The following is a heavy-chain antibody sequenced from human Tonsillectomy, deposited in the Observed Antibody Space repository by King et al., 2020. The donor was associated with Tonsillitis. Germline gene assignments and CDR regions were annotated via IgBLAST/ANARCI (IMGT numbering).Heavy chain of an antibody. CDR1: GFTFSDYY. J-gene: IGHJ3*02. CDR3: ARSYVVGAPDAFDI. Sequence: VQLVESGGGLVKPGGSLRLSCAASGFTFSDYYMSWIRQAPGKGLEWVSYISSSGSTIYYADSVKGRFTISRENAQNVLYLQMNSRRAEDTAVYYCARSYVVGAPDAFDIWGQGTMVTVSS. D-gene: IGHD1-26*01. CDR2: ISSSGSTI. V-gene: IGHV3-11*01.